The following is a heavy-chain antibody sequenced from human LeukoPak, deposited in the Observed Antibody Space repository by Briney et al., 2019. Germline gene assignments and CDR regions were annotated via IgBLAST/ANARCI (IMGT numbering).Heavy chain of an antibody. V-gene: IGHV1-69*13. CDR3: ARGEWELPFDY. CDR1: GYTFTGYY. J-gene: IGHJ4*02. D-gene: IGHD1-26*01. Sequence: SVKVSCKASGYTFTGYYMHWVRQAPGQGLEWMGGIIPIFGTANYAQKFQGRVTITADESTSTAYMELGSLRSEDTAVYYCARGEWELPFDYWGQGTLVTVSS. CDR2: IIPIFGTA.